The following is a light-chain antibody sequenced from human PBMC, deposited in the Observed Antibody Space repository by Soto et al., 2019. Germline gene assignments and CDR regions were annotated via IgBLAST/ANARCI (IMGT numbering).Light chain of an antibody. CDR3: CSYAGSSTDVL. J-gene: IGLJ2*01. CDR1: SSDVGNYNL. Sequence: QSALTQPASVSGSPGQSITISCTGTSSDVGNYNLVSWYQQHPGKAPKLMIYEGSKRPSGVSNRFSGSKSGNSASLTISGLQAEDEADYYCCSYAGSSTDVLLGGGTKLTVL. V-gene: IGLV2-23*01. CDR2: EGS.